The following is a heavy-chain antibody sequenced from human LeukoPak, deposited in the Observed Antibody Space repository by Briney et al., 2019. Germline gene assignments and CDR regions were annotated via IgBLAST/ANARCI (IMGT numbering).Heavy chain of an antibody. CDR2: IYHSGST. J-gene: IGHJ5*02. CDR1: GGSISSGGYS. D-gene: IGHD2-21*02. Sequence: SQTLSLTCAVSGGSISSGGYSWSWIRQPPGKGLEWIGYIYHSGSTYYNPSLKSRVTISVDRSKNQFSLKLSSVTAADTAVYYCARGPYCGGDCYLFDPWGQGTMVTVSS. V-gene: IGHV4-30-2*01. CDR3: ARGPYCGGDCYLFDP.